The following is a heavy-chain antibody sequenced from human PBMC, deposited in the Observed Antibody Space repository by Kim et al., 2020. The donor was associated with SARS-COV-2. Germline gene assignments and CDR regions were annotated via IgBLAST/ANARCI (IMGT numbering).Heavy chain of an antibody. CDR3: ASRGFGSGSYYVRGGMDV. V-gene: IGHV3-74*01. Sequence: GGSLRLSCAASGFTFSSYWMHWVRQAPGKGLVWVSRLNADGSSTAYADSVKGRFTISRDNAKNTLYLQMDSLRADDTAVYYCASRGFGSGSYYVRGGMDVWGQETTVTVSS. CDR2: LNADGSST. D-gene: IGHD3-10*01. CDR1: GFTFSSYW. J-gene: IGHJ6*02.